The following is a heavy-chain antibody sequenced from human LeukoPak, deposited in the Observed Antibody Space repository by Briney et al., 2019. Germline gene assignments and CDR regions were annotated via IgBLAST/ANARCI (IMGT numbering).Heavy chain of an antibody. CDR2: INAGNGNT. CDR3: AREYGVAAAFGAFDI. J-gene: IGHJ3*02. D-gene: IGHD6-13*01. V-gene: IGHV1-3*03. CDR1: GYTFTSYA. Sequence: ASVKVSCKASGYTFTSYAMHWVRQAPGQRLEWMGWINAGNGNTKYSQEFQGRVTITRDTSAGTAYMELSSLRSEDMAVYYCAREYGVAAAFGAFDIWGQGTMVTVSS.